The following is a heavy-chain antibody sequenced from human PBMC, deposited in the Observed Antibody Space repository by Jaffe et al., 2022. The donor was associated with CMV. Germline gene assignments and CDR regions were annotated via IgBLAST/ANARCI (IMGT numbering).Heavy chain of an antibody. Sequence: EVQLLESGGGLVQPGGSLRLSCAASGFTFSSYAMSWVRQAPGKGLEWVSAISGSGGSTYYADSVKGRFTISRDNSKNTLYLQMNSLRAEDTAVYYCAKLSGGHYDSSGTLAPWGQGTLVTVSS. D-gene: IGHD3-22*01. CDR2: ISGSGGST. V-gene: IGHV3-23*01. J-gene: IGHJ5*02. CDR1: GFTFSSYA. CDR3: AKLSGGHYDSSGTLAP.